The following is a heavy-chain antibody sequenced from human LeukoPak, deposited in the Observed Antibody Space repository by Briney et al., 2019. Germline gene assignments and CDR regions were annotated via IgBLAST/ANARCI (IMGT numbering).Heavy chain of an antibody. CDR2: IRYDGSNK. V-gene: IGHV3-30*02. CDR3: ARDEYASSPGYFDY. D-gene: IGHD6-6*01. CDR1: GFTFSSYG. J-gene: IGHJ4*02. Sequence: GGSLRLSCAASGFTFSSYGMHWVRQAPGKGLEWVAFIRYDGSNKYYADSVKGRFTISRDNSKNSLYPQMNNLRAEDTAVYYCARDEYASSPGYFDYWGQGTLLTVSS.